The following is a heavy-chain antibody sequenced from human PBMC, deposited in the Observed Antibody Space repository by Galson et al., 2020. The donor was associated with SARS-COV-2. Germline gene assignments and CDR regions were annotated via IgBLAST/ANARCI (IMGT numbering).Heavy chain of an antibody. CDR2: ISTSSSYI. Sequence: TGGSLRLSCAASGFTFRNYSMNWVRQAPGKGLEWVSSISTSSSYIYYADSVKGRFTISRDNAKNSLYLQMNSLRAEDTAVYYCARNTAYETWGGPGYYYFGMDVWGQGTTLTVSS. CDR3: ARNTAYETWGGPGYYYFGMDV. J-gene: IGHJ6*02. D-gene: IGHD3-16*01. CDR1: GFTFRNYS. V-gene: IGHV3-21*01.